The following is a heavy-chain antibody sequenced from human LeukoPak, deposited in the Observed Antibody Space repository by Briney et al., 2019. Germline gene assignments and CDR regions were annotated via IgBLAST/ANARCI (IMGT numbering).Heavy chain of an antibody. CDR2: IIPIFGTA. V-gene: IGHV1-69*13. CDR1: GGTFSSYA. D-gene: IGHD3-22*01. J-gene: IGHJ2*01. Sequence: SVKVSCKASGGTFSSYAISWVRQAPGQGLEWMGGIIPIFGTANYAQKFQGRVTITADESTSTAYMELSSLRSEDTAVYYCARGTTPYDSSGPSLKDWYFDLWGRGTLVTVSS. CDR3: ARGTTPYDSSGPSLKDWYFDL.